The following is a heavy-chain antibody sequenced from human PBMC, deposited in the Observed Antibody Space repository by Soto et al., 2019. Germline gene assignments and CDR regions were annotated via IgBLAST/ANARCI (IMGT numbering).Heavy chain of an antibody. Sequence: SETLSLTCAVSGGSFTSNNWWTWVRQPPGQGLEWIGEIYRTGSTNYNPFLKSRVTISLDKSENQFSLKVTSLTAADTAVYYCASRDPGTSVDYWGQGTLVTVSS. D-gene: IGHD1-7*01. CDR2: IYRTGST. CDR3: ASRDPGTSVDY. CDR1: GGSFTSNNW. J-gene: IGHJ4*02. V-gene: IGHV4-4*02.